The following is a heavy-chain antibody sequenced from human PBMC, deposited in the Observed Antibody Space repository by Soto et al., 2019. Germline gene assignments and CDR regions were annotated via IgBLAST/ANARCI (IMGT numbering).Heavy chain of an antibody. V-gene: IGHV5-51*01. J-gene: IGHJ6*02. CDR1: GYSVTSYW. Sequence: PGESLKISCKGSGYSVTSYWIGWVRQMPGKGLEWMGIIHPGDSDTRYSPSFQGQVTISADKSISTAYLQWSSLKASDTAMYYCARQYVVVAATSRGYYYYGMDVWGQGTTVTVSS. CDR3: ARQYVVVAATSRGYYYYGMDV. D-gene: IGHD2-15*01. CDR2: IHPGDSDT.